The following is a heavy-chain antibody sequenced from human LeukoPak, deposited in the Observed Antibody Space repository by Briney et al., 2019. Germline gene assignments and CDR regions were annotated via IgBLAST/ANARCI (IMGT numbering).Heavy chain of an antibody. V-gene: IGHV4-34*01. CDR2: INHSGST. CDR3: AGAVAGTLYY. J-gene: IGHJ4*02. D-gene: IGHD6-19*01. Sequence: PSEILSLTCAVYGGSFSGYYWSWIRQPPGKGLEWIGEINHSGSTNYNPSLKSRVTISVDTSKNQFSLKLSSVTAADTAVYYCAGAVAGTLYYWGQGTLVTVSS. CDR1: GGSFSGYY.